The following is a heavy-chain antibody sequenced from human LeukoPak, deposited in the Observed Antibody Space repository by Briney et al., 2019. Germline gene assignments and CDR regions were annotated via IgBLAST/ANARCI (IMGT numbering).Heavy chain of an antibody. Sequence: GGSLRLSCAASGFTFSSYGMHWVRQAPGKGLEWVAFIRYDGSNKYYADSVKGRFTISRDNSKNTLYLQMNSLRAEDTAVYYCAKDERVLWFGELSHWFDPWGQGTLVTVSS. J-gene: IGHJ5*02. D-gene: IGHD3-10*01. CDR2: IRYDGSNK. CDR1: GFTFSSYG. CDR3: AKDERVLWFGELSHWFDP. V-gene: IGHV3-30*02.